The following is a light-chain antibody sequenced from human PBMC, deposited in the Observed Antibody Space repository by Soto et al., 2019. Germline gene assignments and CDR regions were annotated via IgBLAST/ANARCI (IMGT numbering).Light chain of an antibody. CDR3: QQYGSSPLT. J-gene: IGKJ4*01. CDR1: QSVSSSY. Sequence: EIVLTQSPGTLSLSPGERATLSCRASQSVSSSYLAWYQQNPGQAPRLLIYDASSRATGIPDRFSGSGSGTVFTLTISRLEPEDFAVYYCQQYGSSPLTFGGGTTVEIK. CDR2: DAS. V-gene: IGKV3-20*01.